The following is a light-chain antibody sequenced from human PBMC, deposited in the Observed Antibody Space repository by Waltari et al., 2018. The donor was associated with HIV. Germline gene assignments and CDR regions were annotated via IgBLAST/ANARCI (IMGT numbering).Light chain of an antibody. CDR2: ETN. V-gene: IGLV1-51*01. CDR3: GTWDSSLSAVV. J-gene: IGLJ2*01. Sequence: QSVLMQPPSVSAAPGQKVTISCSGSSSNIGNNYVSWYQQIPGTAPRLVIYETNDRPSGIPDRFSGSKSGTSATLGITGPQTGDEADYYCGTWDSSLSAVVFGGGTKLTVL. CDR1: SSNIGNNY.